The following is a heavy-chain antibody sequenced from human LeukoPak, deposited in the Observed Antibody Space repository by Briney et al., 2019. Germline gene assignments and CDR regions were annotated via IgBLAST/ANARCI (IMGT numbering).Heavy chain of an antibody. CDR1: GGSISIYY. J-gene: IGHJ5*02. Sequence: SETLSLTCTVSGGSISIYYWSWIRQPPGKGLEWIGYIYYSGSTNYNPSLKSRVTISVDTSKNQFSLKLSSVTAADTAVYYCARHPTAENWFDPWGQGTLVTVSS. CDR2: IYYSGST. CDR3: ARHPTAENWFDP. V-gene: IGHV4-59*08.